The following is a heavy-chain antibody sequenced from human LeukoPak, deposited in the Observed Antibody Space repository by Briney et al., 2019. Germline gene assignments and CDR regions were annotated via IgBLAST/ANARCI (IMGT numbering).Heavy chain of an antibody. J-gene: IGHJ4*02. V-gene: IGHV3-23*01. CDR3: AKGLMATIFGLVGY. Sequence: GSLELSCAASGFTFSSYAMSWVRQAPGKGLGWVSAISGSGGSTYYADSVKGRFTISRDNSKNTLYLQMNSLRAEDTAVYYCAKGLMATIFGLVGYWGQGTLVTVSS. CDR1: GFTFSSYA. D-gene: IGHD5-24*01. CDR2: ISGSGGST.